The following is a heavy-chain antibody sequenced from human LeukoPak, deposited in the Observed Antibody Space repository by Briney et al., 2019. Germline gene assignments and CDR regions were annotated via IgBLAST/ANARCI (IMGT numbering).Heavy chain of an antibody. V-gene: IGHV4-39*07. Sequence: PSETLSLTCTVSGGSISGNSYYWGWIRQPPGKGLEWIGAILDSGSTFYNPSLKSRVTVSIDPTSGGTSKTQFSLRLSSVTAADTAVYFCARINRASGITWGQGTLVTASS. CDR3: ARINRASGIT. CDR2: ILDSGST. J-gene: IGHJ1*01. CDR1: GGSISGNSYY. D-gene: IGHD3-10*01.